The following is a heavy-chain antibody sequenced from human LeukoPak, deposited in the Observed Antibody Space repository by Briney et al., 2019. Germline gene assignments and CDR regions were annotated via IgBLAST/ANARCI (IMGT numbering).Heavy chain of an antibody. CDR3: AKDLLYDSSGYYPDAFDI. CDR1: GFAFNSQT. J-gene: IGHJ3*02. V-gene: IGHV3-23*01. D-gene: IGHD3-22*01. CDR2: ISGSGGST. Sequence: PGGSLRLSCAASGFAFNSQTMNWVRQAPGKGLEWVSAISGSGGSTYYADSVKGRFTISRDNSKNTLYLQMNSLRAEDTAVYYCAKDLLYDSSGYYPDAFDIWGQGTMVTVSS.